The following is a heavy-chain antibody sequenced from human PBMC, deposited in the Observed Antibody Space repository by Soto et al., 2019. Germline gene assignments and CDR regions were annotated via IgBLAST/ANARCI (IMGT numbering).Heavy chain of an antibody. V-gene: IGHV3-23*01. CDR1: GFTFSSYA. J-gene: IGHJ4*02. CDR3: AQRRGYNYGNKFDY. CDR2: ISGSGGST. Sequence: GGSLRLSCAASGFTFSSYAMGWVRQAPGKGLEWVSTISGSGGSTYYAGSVKGRFTISRDNSKNTLYLQMNSLRAEDTAVYYCAQRRGYNYGNKFDYWGQGTLVTVSS. D-gene: IGHD5-18*01.